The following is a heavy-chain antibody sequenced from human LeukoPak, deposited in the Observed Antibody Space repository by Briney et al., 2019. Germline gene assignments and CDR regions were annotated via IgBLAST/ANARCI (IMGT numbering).Heavy chain of an antibody. Sequence: SETLSLTCTVSGGSVNTYYWSWIRQPPGKGLEWVGSIYYIGSTNYSPSLESRVTISIDTSNNQFSLKLSSVTTADTAVYYCAKWTPGAVIFSYWGQGTLVTVSS. CDR1: GGSVNTYY. D-gene: IGHD3-16*02. CDR3: AKWTPGAVIFSY. V-gene: IGHV4-59*02. CDR2: IYYIGST. J-gene: IGHJ4*02.